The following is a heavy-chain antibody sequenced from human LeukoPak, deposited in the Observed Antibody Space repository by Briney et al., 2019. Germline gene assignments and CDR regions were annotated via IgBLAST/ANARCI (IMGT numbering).Heavy chain of an antibody. CDR1: GFTFSDHC. CDR2: TRNKANSYTT. Sequence: GGSLRLSCAASGFTFSDHCMDWVRQAPGKGLEWVGRTRNKANSYTTEYAASVKGRFTISRDDSKNSLYLQMNSLKTEDTAVYYCARVSKGYCSGGSCPFDYWGQGTLVTVSS. J-gene: IGHJ4*02. D-gene: IGHD2-15*01. V-gene: IGHV3-72*01. CDR3: ARVSKGYCSGGSCPFDY.